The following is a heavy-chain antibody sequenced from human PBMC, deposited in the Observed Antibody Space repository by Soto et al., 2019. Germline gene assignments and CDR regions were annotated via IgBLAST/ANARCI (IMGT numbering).Heavy chain of an antibody. Sequence: GGSLRLSCAVSGFSFSSAWMTWIRQAPGKGLERVAIMNEDGSERYYVDSVKGRFTISRDNAKNALCLQMNILRVEDTAVYFCAKDRAYSRFDYWGQGSLVTVSS. V-gene: IGHV3-7*03. CDR3: AKDRAYSRFDY. D-gene: IGHD4-4*01. CDR2: MNEDGSER. CDR1: GFSFSSAW. J-gene: IGHJ4*02.